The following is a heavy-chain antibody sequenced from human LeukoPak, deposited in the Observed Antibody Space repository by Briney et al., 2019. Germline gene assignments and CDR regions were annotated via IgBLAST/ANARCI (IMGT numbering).Heavy chain of an antibody. D-gene: IGHD3-10*01. Sequence: GRSLRLSCAASGFIFSRYGIHWVRQAPGKGLEWVAVISYDGSKIYYSDSVKGRFSISRDNSKNTLYLQMNSLRAEDTAMFYCAKQREPYGSESYYDYWGQGTLVTVSS. CDR3: AKQREPYGSESYYDY. CDR2: ISYDGSKI. J-gene: IGHJ4*02. CDR1: GFIFSRYG. V-gene: IGHV3-30*18.